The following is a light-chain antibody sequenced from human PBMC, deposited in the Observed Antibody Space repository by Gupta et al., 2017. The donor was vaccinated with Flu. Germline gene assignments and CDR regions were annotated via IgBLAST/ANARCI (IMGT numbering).Light chain of an antibody. Sequence: IGSNVVSWYQNIPGTAPRLLIYNDNQRPSGVPDRFSGSKSGTSASLAIGGLQSEDEADYYCAAWDDSLTALSADGSRTGLWVFGGGTKLSVL. CDR2: NDN. CDR3: AAWDDSLTALSADGSRTGLWV. CDR1: IGSNV. V-gene: IGLV1-44*01. J-gene: IGLJ3*02.